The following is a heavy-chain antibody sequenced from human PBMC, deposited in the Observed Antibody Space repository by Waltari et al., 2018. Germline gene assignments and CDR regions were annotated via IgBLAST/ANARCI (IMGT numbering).Heavy chain of an antibody. V-gene: IGHV4-34*01. CDR2: INHSGST. J-gene: IGHJ2*01. Sequence: QVQLQQWGAGLLKPSETLSLTCAVYGGSFSGYYWSWIRQPPGKGLEWIGEINHSGSTNYNPSLKGRVTISVDTSKNQFSLKLSSVTAADTAVYYCARGAGDYWYFDLWGRGTLVTVSS. CDR1: GGSFSGYY. CDR3: ARGAGDYWYFDL. D-gene: IGHD4-17*01.